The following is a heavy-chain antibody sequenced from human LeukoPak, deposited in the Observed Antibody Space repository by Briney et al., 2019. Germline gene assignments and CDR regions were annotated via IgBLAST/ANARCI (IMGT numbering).Heavy chain of an antibody. J-gene: IGHJ4*02. CDR3: ARARYILTGYRN. D-gene: IGHD3-9*01. V-gene: IGHV4-39*07. CDR2: IYYSGST. Sequence: SETLSLTCTVSGGSISSSSYYWGWIRQPPGKGLEWIGSIYYSGSTYYNPSLKSRVTISVDTSKNQFSLKLSSVTAADTAVYYCARARYILTGYRNWGQGTLVTVSS. CDR1: GGSISSSSYY.